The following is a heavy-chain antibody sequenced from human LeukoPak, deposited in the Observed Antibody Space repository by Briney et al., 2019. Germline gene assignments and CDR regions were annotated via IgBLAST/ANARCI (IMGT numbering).Heavy chain of an antibody. CDR3: AKEGLGDTAILFDP. J-gene: IGHJ5*02. D-gene: IGHD5-18*01. Sequence: GRSVRLTCAASGFTFDDYDMHWVRQAPGNGLEWVPGISWNSGSIGYADSVKGRFTISRDNAKNSLYLQMNSLRAEDTALYYCAKEGLGDTAILFDPWGQGTLVAVSS. V-gene: IGHV3-9*01. CDR2: ISWNSGSI. CDR1: GFTFDDYD.